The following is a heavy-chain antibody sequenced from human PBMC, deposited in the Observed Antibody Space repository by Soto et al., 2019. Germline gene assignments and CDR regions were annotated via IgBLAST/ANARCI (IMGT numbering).Heavy chain of an antibody. V-gene: IGHV1-58*01. J-gene: IGHJ6*02. CDR1: GFTFTSSA. CDR3: ARVLSSSSYYDFWSGYYPNYYYYGMDV. Sequence: SVKVSCKASGFTFTSSAVQWVRQARGQRLEWIGWIVVGSGNTNYAQKFQERVTITRDMSTSTAYMELSSLRSEDTAVYYCARVLSSSSYYDFWSGYYPNYYYYGMDVWGQGTTVTVSS. CDR2: IVVGSGNT. D-gene: IGHD3-3*01.